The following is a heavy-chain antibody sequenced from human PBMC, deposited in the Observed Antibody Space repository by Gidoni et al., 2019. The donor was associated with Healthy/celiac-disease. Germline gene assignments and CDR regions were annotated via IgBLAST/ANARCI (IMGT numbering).Heavy chain of an antibody. D-gene: IGHD6-19*01. J-gene: IGHJ6*03. V-gene: IGHV3-30*18. Sequence: QVQLVESGGGVVQPGRSLRLSCAASGFTFSSYGMHWVRQAPGKGLEWLAVISYDGINKYYADSVKGRFTISRDNSKNTLYLQMNSLRAEDTAVYYCAKERAVAAEYYYYDYMDVWGKGTTVTVSS. CDR3: AKERAVAAEYYYYDYMDV. CDR1: GFTFSSYG. CDR2: ISYDGINK.